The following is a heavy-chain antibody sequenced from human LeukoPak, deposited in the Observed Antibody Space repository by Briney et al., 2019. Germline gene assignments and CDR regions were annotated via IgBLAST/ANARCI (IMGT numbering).Heavy chain of an antibody. D-gene: IGHD2-2*01. Sequence: GGSLRLSCAASGLTFSSYAMTWVRQAPGKGLEWVSAISGSGGSTYYADSVKGRFTISRDNSKNTLYLEMNSLRVEDTAVYYCATLSGESCSTTNCYAAYWGQGTLVTVSS. CDR3: ATLSGESCSTTNCYAAY. J-gene: IGHJ4*02. CDR2: ISGSGGST. CDR1: GLTFSSYA. V-gene: IGHV3-23*01.